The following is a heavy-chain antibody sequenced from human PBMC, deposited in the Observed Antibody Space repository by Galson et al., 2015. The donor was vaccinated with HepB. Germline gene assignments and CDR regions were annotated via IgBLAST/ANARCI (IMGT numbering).Heavy chain of an antibody. CDR2: IYHSGST. J-gene: IGHJ3*02. D-gene: IGHD2-15*01. CDR1: GDSISSSNW. V-gene: IGHV4-4*02. CDR3: ARVRASIVHAFDI. Sequence: SETLSLTCSVSGDSISSSNWWTWVRQPPGKGLEWIGEIYHSGSTNYNPSLKSRVTISVDKSKNQFSLKLTSVTAADTAVYYCARVRASIVHAFDIWGQGTMVTVSS.